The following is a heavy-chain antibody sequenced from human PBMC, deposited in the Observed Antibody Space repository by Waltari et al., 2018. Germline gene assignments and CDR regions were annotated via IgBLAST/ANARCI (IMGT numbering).Heavy chain of an antibody. CDR1: GGSFSGYY. D-gene: IGHD2-2*01. CDR3: ARAAVVPAAMSY. V-gene: IGHV4-34*01. CDR2: INHSGST. J-gene: IGHJ4*02. Sequence: QVQLQQWGAGLLKPSETLSLTCAVYGGSFSGYYWSWIRQPPGKGLEWIGEINHSGSTNSNPSLKSRVIISVDTSKNQFSLKLSSVTAADTAVYYCARAAVVPAAMSYWGQGTLVTVSS.